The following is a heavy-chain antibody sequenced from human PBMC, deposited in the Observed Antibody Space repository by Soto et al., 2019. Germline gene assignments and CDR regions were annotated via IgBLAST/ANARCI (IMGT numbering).Heavy chain of an antibody. V-gene: IGHV1-24*01. D-gene: IGHD6-19*01. CDR2: FDPEDGET. Sequence: ASVKVSCKVSGYTLTELSMHWVRQAPGKGLEWMGGFDPEDGETIYAQKFQGRVTMTEDTSTDTAYMELSSLRSEDTAVYYCATFLYSSGWFLFDYWGQGTLVTGSS. CDR3: ATFLYSSGWFLFDY. CDR1: GYTLTELS. J-gene: IGHJ4*02.